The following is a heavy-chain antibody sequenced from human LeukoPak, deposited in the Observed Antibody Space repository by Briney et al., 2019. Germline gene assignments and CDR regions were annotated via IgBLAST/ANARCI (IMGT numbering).Heavy chain of an antibody. D-gene: IGHD6-19*01. CDR3: ARAHSQQGLDQYYFDY. CDR1: GYTFTGYY. J-gene: IGHJ4*02. Sequence: ASVKVSCKASGYTFTGYYMHWVRQAPGQGLEWMGWINPNSGGTNYAQKFQGRVTMTRDTSISTAYMELSRLRSDDTAVYYCARAHSQQGLDQYYFDYWGQGTLVTVSS. CDR2: INPNSGGT. V-gene: IGHV1-2*02.